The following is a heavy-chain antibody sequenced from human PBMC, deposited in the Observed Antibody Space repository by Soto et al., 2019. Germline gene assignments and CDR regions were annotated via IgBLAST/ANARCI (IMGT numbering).Heavy chain of an antibody. J-gene: IGHJ4*02. CDR1: GGSISSGGYY. CDR3: ARDGDGSSYFLDF. Sequence: QVQLQESGPGLVKPSQTLSLICTVSGGSISSGGYYWSWIRQHPGKGLEWIGYIYSSGSTYYNPSLKSRHTLSLDTSENHFSLNLSSMTAADTAVYYCARDGDGSSYFLDFWGQGTLVTVSS. V-gene: IGHV4-31*03. D-gene: IGHD3-22*01. CDR2: IYSSGST.